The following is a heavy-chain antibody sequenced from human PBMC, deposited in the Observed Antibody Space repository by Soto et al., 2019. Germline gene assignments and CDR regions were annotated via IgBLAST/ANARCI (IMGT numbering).Heavy chain of an antibody. J-gene: IGHJ4*02. CDR2: IYWDDDK. D-gene: IGHD5-12*01. Sequence: QITVKESGLTLVKPTETLTLTCTFSGFSLSTNGMGVGWIRQPPGKALEWLALIYWDDDKRYSPSLRSRLTIIKDTSKNQVDLTMTNMDPVDTGTYYCAGLTGGVYDLDRLWEKFDYWGQGTLVTVSS. CDR3: AGLTGGVYDLDRLWEKFDY. V-gene: IGHV2-5*02. CDR1: GFSLSTNGMG.